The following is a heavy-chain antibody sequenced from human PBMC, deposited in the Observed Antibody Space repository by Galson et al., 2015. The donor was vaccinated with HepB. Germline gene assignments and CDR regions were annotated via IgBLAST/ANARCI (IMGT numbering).Heavy chain of an antibody. CDR1: GGTFSSYA. D-gene: IGHD2-15*01. V-gene: IGHV1-69*06. Sequence: SVKVSCKASGGTFSSYAISWVRQAPGQGLEWMGGIIPIFGTANYAQKFQGRVTITADKSTSTAYMELSSLRSEDTAVYYCARSDDSLGYYYYGMDVWGQGTTVTVSS. J-gene: IGHJ6*02. CDR3: ARSDDSLGYYYYGMDV. CDR2: IIPIFGTA.